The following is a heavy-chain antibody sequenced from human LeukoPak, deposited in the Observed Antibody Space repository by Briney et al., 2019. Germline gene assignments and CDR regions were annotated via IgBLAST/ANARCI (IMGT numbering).Heavy chain of an antibody. J-gene: IGHJ4*02. CDR1: GGSFSGYY. Sequence: PSETLSLTCAVYGGSFSGYYWSWIRQPPGKGREWIGEINHSGSTNYNPSLKSRVTISVDTSKNQFSLKLSSVTAADTAVYYCARGGVPKLKASYSSSSRRLDYWGQGTLVTVSS. CDR3: ARGGVPKLKASYSSSSRRLDY. V-gene: IGHV4-34*01. CDR2: INHSGST. D-gene: IGHD6-6*01.